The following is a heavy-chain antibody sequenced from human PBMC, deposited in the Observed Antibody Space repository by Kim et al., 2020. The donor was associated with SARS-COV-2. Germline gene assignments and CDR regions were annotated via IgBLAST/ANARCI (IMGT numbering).Heavy chain of an antibody. CDR1: GFTFSSYA. J-gene: IGHJ6*02. Sequence: GGSLRLSCAASGFTFSSYAMSWVRQAPGKGLEWVSAIKGSGGDTYYVDSVKGRFTISRDNSKNTLYLQMNSLRAEDTAVYYCAKDVSSITMCEVVTRGGRDVGGQGTTVTVSS. V-gene: IGHV3-23*01. D-gene: IGHD3-3*01. CDR3: AKDVSSITMCEVVTRGGRDV. CDR2: IKGSGGDT.